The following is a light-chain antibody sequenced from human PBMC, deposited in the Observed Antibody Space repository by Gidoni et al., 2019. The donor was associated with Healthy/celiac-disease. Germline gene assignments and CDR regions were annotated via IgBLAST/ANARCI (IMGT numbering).Light chain of an antibody. Sequence: QSALTQPASVSASPGQSITISCTGTSSDVGCYNYVSWYQQHPGKAPQLMIYEVSNRPSGVSNRFSGSKSGNTAALTISGLQAEDEADYYCSSYTSSSTGVFGGGTKLTV. CDR1: SSDVGCYNY. CDR3: SSYTSSSTGV. CDR2: EVS. V-gene: IGLV2-14*01. J-gene: IGLJ2*01.